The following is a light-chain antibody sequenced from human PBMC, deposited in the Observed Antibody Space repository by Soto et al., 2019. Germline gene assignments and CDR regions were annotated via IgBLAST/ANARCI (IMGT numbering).Light chain of an antibody. CDR2: DAS. CDR1: QSVSSN. V-gene: IGKV3-15*01. J-gene: IGKJ1*01. Sequence: EIVMTQSPATLSVSPGERATLSCRASQSVSSNLAWYQQKPGQAPRLLIYDASTRSTGIPARFSGSGSGSQFTLAICTLQSEDFAVYYCQHYNNWPPWTFGQGTKVEIK. CDR3: QHYNNWPPWT.